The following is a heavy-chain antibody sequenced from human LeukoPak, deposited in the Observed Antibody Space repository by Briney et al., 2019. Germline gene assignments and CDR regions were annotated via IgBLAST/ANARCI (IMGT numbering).Heavy chain of an antibody. V-gene: IGHV3-7*01. Sequence: GGSLRLSCATSRFIFSSYWMTWVRRTPGKGLEWVASINQDGSDKYYVDSVKGRFTNSRDNAKKSLYLEMSSLRAEDTAVYYCARDGCSGGSCLLYWGQGTLVTVSS. CDR2: INQDGSDK. CDR1: RFIFSSYW. CDR3: ARDGCSGGSCLLY. J-gene: IGHJ4*02. D-gene: IGHD2-15*01.